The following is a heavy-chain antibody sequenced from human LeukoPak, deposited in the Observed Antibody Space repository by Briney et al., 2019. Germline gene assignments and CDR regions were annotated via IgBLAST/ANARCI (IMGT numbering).Heavy chain of an antibody. J-gene: IGHJ4*02. D-gene: IGHD3-22*01. CDR2: INPNSGGT. V-gene: IGHV1-2*02. CDR1: GYTFTSYD. CDR3: ASGYYYDSSGYYYARGLDY. Sequence: GASVKVSCKASGYTFTSYDINWVRQATGQGLEWMGWINPNSGGTNYAQKFQGRVTMTRDTSISTAYMELSRLRSDDTAVYYCASGYYYDSSGYYYARGLDYWGQGTLVTVSS.